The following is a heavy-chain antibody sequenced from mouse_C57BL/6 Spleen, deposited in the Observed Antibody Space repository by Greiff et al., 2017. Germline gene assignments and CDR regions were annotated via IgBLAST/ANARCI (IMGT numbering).Heavy chain of an antibody. D-gene: IGHD1-1*01. J-gene: IGHJ2*01. CDR3: ARRAYYYGNSYYFDY. CDR2: IDPSDSYT. CDR1: GYTFTSYW. V-gene: IGHV1-50*01. Sequence: VQLQQPGAELVKPGASVKLSCKASGYTFTSYWMQWVKQRPGQGLEWIGEIDPSDSYTNYNQKFKGKATLTVDTSSSTAYMQLSGLTSEDSAVYYCARRAYYYGNSYYFDYWGQGTTLTVSS.